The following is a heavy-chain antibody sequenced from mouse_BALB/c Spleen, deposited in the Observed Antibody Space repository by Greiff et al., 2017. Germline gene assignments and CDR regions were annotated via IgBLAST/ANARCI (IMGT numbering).Heavy chain of an antibody. CDR1: GFTFSDYY. J-gene: IGHJ2*01. Sequence: EGMLVESGGGLVKPGGSLKLSCAASGFTFSDYYMYWVRQTPEKRLEWVATISDGGSYTYYPDSVKGRFTISRDNAKNNLYLQMSSLKSEDTAMYYCAREDSSGTLDYWGQGTTLTVSS. D-gene: IGHD3-2*01. V-gene: IGHV5-4*02. CDR2: ISDGGSYT. CDR3: AREDSSGTLDY.